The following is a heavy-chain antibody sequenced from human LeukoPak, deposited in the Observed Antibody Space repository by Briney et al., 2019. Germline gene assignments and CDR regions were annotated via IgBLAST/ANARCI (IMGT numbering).Heavy chain of an antibody. CDR3: ARDLGIVGATPPLYYMDV. D-gene: IGHD1-26*01. CDR2: ISAYSGHA. Sequence: ASVKVSCKASGYTFTSYGISWVRQAPGQGLEWMGLISAYSGHANYAQKLQGRVTMTTDTSTSTAYMELRSLRSDDTAVYYCARDLGIVGATPPLYYMDVWGKGTTVTVSS. CDR1: GYTFTSYG. V-gene: IGHV1-18*01. J-gene: IGHJ6*03.